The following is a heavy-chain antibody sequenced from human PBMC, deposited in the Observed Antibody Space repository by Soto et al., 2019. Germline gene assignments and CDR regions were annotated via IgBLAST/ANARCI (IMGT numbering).Heavy chain of an antibody. CDR2: IIPIFGTA. CDR3: AHSSSPAYYFDY. D-gene: IGHD6-6*01. V-gene: IGHV1-69*13. J-gene: IGHJ4*02. CDR1: GGTFSSYA. Sequence: ASVKVSCKASGGTFSSYAISWVRQAPGQGLEWMGGIIPIFGTANYAQKFQGRVTITADESTSTAYMELSSLRSEDTAVYYCAHSSSPAYYFDYWGEGTLVTVYS.